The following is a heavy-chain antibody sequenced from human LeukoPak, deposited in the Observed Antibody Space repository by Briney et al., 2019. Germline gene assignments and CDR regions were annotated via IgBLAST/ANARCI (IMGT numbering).Heavy chain of an antibody. CDR1: GGSFSGYY. J-gene: IGHJ5*02. CDR3: GRSVRPYYYLWIGYSFDP. V-gene: IGHV4-34*01. CDR2: IDQSGTT. Sequence: PSETLSLTCAVYGGSFSGYYWSWIRQPPGKGLEWIGEIDQSGTTNYNPSLKSRVSISVDTSKNQFSLKLSSVTAAHTAGQFFGRSVRPYYYLWIGYSFDPWGQGTLVTVSS. D-gene: IGHD3-3*01.